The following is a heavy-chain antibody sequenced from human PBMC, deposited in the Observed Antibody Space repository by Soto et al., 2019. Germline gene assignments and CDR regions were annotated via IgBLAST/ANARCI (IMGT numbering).Heavy chain of an antibody. V-gene: IGHV3-30-3*01. CDR2: IPYDGGNT. D-gene: IGHD1-26*01. CDR3: AGQGVGYFDF. CDR1: GFSFTTYS. Sequence: QVQLVESGGGVVQPGRSLRLSCAASGFSFTTYSMHWVRQAPGKGLEWVAVIPYDGGNTYYADSVKGRFTISGDNSKNALVLQMGSPKPEDTAGLYCAGQGVGYFDFWGQGTLVTVSS. J-gene: IGHJ4*02.